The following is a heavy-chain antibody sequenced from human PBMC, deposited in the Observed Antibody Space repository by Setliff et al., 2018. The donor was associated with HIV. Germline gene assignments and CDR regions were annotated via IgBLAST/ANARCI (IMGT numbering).Heavy chain of an antibody. V-gene: IGHV4-39*07. CDR3: ARETYYYDSSGYPGFDS. J-gene: IGHJ4*02. D-gene: IGHD3-22*01. CDR1: GDSISSSSYY. Sequence: SETLSLTCSVSGDSISSSSYYWGWIRQPPGKGLELIGSMYYRGNTYYNPSLQSRVAISVDTSKNHFSLRLRSVAAADTAVYYCARETYYYDSSGYPGFDSWGQGTLVTVSS. CDR2: MYYRGNT.